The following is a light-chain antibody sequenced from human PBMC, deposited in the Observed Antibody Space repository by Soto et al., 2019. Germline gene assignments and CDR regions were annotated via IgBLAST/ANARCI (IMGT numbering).Light chain of an antibody. CDR1: SRDVGSYNL. CDR3: CSYAGSSTYV. Sequence: QSVLTQPASVSGSPGQSITITCTGTSRDVGSYNLVSWYQHNAGKAPKLMIYEGSKRPSGVSNRLSGSKSGNTASLTISGLQAEDEADYYCCSYAGSSTYVFGTGTKVTVL. CDR2: EGS. J-gene: IGLJ1*01. V-gene: IGLV2-23*01.